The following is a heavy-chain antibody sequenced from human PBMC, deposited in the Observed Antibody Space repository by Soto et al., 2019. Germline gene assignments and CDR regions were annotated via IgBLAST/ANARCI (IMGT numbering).Heavy chain of an antibody. CDR2: INPSGGYT. Sequence: ASVKVSCKAAGYTFSSYYMNWVRQAPGQGLEWQGIINPSGGYTTYAQRFLSRVTMTSDTSTITVHMELGSLTSEDTAVFYCARGGGIGEVTAPYDHSGQGTLVT. CDR1: GYTFSSYY. J-gene: IGHJ4*02. CDR3: ARGGGIGEVTAPYDH. D-gene: IGHD2-21*02. V-gene: IGHV1-46*03.